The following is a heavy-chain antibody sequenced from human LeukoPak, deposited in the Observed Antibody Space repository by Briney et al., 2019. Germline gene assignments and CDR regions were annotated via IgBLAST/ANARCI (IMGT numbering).Heavy chain of an antibody. Sequence: GGSLRLSCVASGFTVSSNYMSWVRQAPGKGLEWVANIKQDGSEKYYVDSVKGRFTISRDNAKNSLYLQMNSLRAEDRAVYYCARESNDYVWGSYRYRSLYFDYWGQGTLVTVSS. J-gene: IGHJ4*02. D-gene: IGHD3-16*02. CDR2: IKQDGSEK. CDR3: ARESNDYVWGSYRYRSLYFDY. V-gene: IGHV3-7*01. CDR1: GFTVSSNY.